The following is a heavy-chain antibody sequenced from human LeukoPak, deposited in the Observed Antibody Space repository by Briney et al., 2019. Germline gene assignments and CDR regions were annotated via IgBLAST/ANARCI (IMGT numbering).Heavy chain of an antibody. CDR2: INHSGST. CDR1: GGSFSGYY. CDR3: ARGLYYYGSGSYYSPPWYYYCGMDV. J-gene: IGHJ6*04. Sequence: SETLSLTCAVYGGSFSGYYWSWIRQPPGKGLEWIGEINHSGSTNCNPSLKSRVTISVDTSKNQFSLKLSSVTAADTAVYYCARGLYYYGSGSYYSPPWYYYCGMDVWGKGTTVTVSS. V-gene: IGHV4-34*01. D-gene: IGHD3-10*01.